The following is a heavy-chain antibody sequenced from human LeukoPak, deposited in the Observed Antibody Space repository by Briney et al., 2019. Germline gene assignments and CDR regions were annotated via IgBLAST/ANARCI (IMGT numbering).Heavy chain of an antibody. D-gene: IGHD5-24*01. CDR2: IRYDGSNK. CDR3: AKDLGDGYAKDY. V-gene: IGHV3-30*02. Sequence: PGGSLRLSCAASGFTFSSYGMHWVRQAPGKGLEWVAFIRYDGSNKYYADSVKGRFTISRDNSKNTLYPQMNSLRAEDTAVYYCAKDLGDGYAKDYWGQGILVTVSS. J-gene: IGHJ4*02. CDR1: GFTFSSYG.